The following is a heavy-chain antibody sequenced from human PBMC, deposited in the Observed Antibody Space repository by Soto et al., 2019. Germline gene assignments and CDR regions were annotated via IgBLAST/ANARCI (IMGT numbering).Heavy chain of an antibody. V-gene: IGHV4-59*01. J-gene: IGHJ6*03. Sequence: QVQLQESGPGLVKPSETLSLTCTVSGGSISPYYWIWVRQPPGRGLEWIGYVYYSGNTNYNSSLESRVTISVDTSRNRFSLNLTSATAADTAVYYCARKGAAAFYAHYDLDVWGRGTSVTVSS. CDR2: VYYSGNT. CDR3: ARKGAAAFYAHYDLDV. CDR1: GGSISPYY. D-gene: IGHD6-13*01.